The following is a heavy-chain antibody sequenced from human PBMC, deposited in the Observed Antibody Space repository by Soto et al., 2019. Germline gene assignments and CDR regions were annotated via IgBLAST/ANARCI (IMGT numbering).Heavy chain of an antibody. V-gene: IGHV3-23*01. D-gene: IGHD2-15*01. CDR3: AKADGYCSGGSCYYYYYMDV. J-gene: IGHJ6*03. CDR1: GFTFSSYA. Sequence: EVQLLESGGGLVQPGGSLRLSCAASGFTFSSYAMSWVRQAPGKGLEWVSAISGSGGSTYYADSVKGRFTISRDNSKNTLYLQMNSLRAEDTAVYYCAKADGYCSGGSCYYYYYMDVWGKGTTVTVSS. CDR2: ISGSGGST.